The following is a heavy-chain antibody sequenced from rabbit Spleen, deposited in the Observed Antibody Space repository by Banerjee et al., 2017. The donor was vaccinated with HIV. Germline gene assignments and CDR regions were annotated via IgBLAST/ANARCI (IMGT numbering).Heavy chain of an antibody. CDR2: IYSTIYYT. Sequence: QEQLVESGGGLVQPEGSLTLTCTASGFAFNSVYDMCWVRQAPGKGLEWIGYIYSTIYYTYYATWAKGRFTISKTSSTTVTLQMTRLTAADTATYFCARDTATSFSSYGMDLWGPGTLVTVS. D-gene: IGHD1-1*01. V-gene: IGHV1S45*01. CDR3: ARDTATSFSSYGMDL. J-gene: IGHJ6*01. CDR1: GFAFNSVYD.